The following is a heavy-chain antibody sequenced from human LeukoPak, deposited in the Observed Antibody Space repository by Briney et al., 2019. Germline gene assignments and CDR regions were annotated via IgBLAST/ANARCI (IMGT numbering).Heavy chain of an antibody. D-gene: IGHD6-13*01. CDR3: ARSTSSNSYEYFEY. CDR2: VNPNSGGT. V-gene: IGHV1-2*02. Sequence: ASVKVSCKASGYTFTGYYIHWVRQAPGQGIEWMGWVNPNSGGTNYVQKFQGRVSMTRGTSISTAYMELSRLRSDDTAVYYCARSTSSNSYEYFEYWGQGTLVTVSS. CDR1: GYTFTGYY. J-gene: IGHJ1*01.